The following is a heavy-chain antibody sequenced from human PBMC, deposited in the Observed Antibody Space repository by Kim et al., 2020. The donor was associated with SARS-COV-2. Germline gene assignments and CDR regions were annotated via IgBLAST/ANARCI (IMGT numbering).Heavy chain of an antibody. D-gene: IGHD2-2*01. V-gene: IGHV1-69*13. Sequence: SVKVSCKASGGTFSSYAISWVRQAPGQGLEWMGGIIPIFGTANYAQKFQGRVTITADESTSTAYMELSSLRSEDTAVYYCARWVVPAALGMDVWGQGTTVTVSS. J-gene: IGHJ6*02. CDR3: ARWVVPAALGMDV. CDR2: IIPIFGTA. CDR1: GGTFSSYA.